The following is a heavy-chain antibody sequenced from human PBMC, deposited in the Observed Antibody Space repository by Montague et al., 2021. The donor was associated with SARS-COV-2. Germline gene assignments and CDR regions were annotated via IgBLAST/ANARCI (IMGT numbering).Heavy chain of an antibody. Sequence: SETLSLTCTVSGDSITSSNYSWVWIRHPPGKDLVWTGNINYSGSTYYNPSIKSRVTVSVDTSKNQLSLKLISVTAADTALYHCARLGLAVTGNGFDYWGQGALVTVSS. D-gene: IGHD6-19*01. J-gene: IGHJ4*02. CDR1: GDSITSSNYS. CDR3: ARLGLAVTGNGFDY. CDR2: INYSGST. V-gene: IGHV4-39*01.